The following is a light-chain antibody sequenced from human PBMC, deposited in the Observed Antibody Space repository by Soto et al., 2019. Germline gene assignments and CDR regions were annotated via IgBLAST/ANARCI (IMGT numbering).Light chain of an antibody. J-gene: IGKJ5*01. V-gene: IGKV3-15*01. CDR1: RGIGDT. CDR2: DTS. CDR3: MKALQTPIT. Sequence: EIVIPQSPATLSVSPGERSPLSCRARRGIGDTLAWYQQKPGQTPRLLIYDTSIRAAGVPARFSGSGSGTDFTLNISRVEAEEVGVYYCMKALQTPITFGNGKRLEIK.